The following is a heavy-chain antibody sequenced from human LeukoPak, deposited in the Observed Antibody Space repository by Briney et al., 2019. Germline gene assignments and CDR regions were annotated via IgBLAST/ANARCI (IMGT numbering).Heavy chain of an antibody. CDR1: GFTFSSYG. Sequence: GGSLRLSCAASGFTFSSYGMHWVRQAPGKGLEWVAFIRYDGSNKYYADSVKGRFTISRDNSKNTLYLQMNSLRAEDTAVYYCAKGANYYDSSDYWGQGTLVTVSS. CDR3: AKGANYYDSSDY. D-gene: IGHD3-22*01. V-gene: IGHV3-30*02. CDR2: IRYDGSNK. J-gene: IGHJ4*02.